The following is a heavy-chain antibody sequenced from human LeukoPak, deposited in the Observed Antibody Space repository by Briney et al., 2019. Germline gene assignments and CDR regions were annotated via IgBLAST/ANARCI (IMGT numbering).Heavy chain of an antibody. D-gene: IGHD4-17*01. Sequence: PGGSLRLSCAASGFTFSSYSMHWVRQAPGKGLEWVAFIRYDGSDKYYVDSVKGRFTISRDNSKNTLYLQMNRLRAEDTAVYYCAKDTTTVTTQGDYWGQGTLVTVSS. CDR3: AKDTTTVTTQGDY. CDR2: IRYDGSDK. V-gene: IGHV3-30*02. J-gene: IGHJ4*02. CDR1: GFTFSSYS.